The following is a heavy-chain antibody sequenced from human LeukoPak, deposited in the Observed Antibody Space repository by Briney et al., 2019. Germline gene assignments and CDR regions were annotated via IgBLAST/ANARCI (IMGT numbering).Heavy chain of an antibody. CDR2: ISNGKT. D-gene: IGHD2-15*01. Sequence: SGGSLRLSCAASGFPFSSHAMSWVRQPPGKGLEWVAAISNGKTYYADYVRGRFAISRDDSTNTVYLHMNSLRDEDTALYHCVREAGYCAPVCVKTNWFDPWGQGTLVTVSS. J-gene: IGHJ5*02. CDR3: VREAGYCAPVCVKTNWFDP. V-gene: IGHV3-23*01. CDR1: GFPFSSHA.